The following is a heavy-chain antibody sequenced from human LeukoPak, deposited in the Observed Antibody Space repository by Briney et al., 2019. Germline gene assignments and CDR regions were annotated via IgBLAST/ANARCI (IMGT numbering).Heavy chain of an antibody. V-gene: IGHV3-7*04. Sequence: GGSLRLSCAVSGFTFSISNNWMTWVRQAPGKGLEWVANIKEEGSEKYYVDSVKGRFTISRDNAKNSVCLQINSPRAEDTAVYFCARGRAVNISGHGTMVTVSS. CDR3: ARGRAVNI. CDR1: GFTFSISNNW. CDR2: IKEEGSEK. J-gene: IGHJ3*02.